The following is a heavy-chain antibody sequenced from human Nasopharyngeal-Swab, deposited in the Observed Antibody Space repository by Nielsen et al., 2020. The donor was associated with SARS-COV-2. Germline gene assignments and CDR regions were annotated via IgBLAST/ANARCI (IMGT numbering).Heavy chain of an antibody. D-gene: IGHD2-2*01. J-gene: IGHJ6*02. V-gene: IGHV1-8*01. CDR2: MNPNSGNT. CDR1: GYTFTSYD. Sequence: ASVKVSCKASGYTFTSYDINWVRQATGQGLEWMGWMNPNSGNTGYAQKFQGRVTMTRNTSISTAYMELSSLRSEDTAVYYCARDMARYCSSTSCYAPGAYYYYGMDVWGQGTTVTVSS. CDR3: ARDMARYCSSTSCYAPGAYYYYGMDV.